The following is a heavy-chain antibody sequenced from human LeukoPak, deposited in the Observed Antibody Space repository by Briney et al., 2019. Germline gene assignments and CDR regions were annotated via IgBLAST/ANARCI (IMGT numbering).Heavy chain of an antibody. CDR2: ISDGGDP. V-gene: IGHV3-53*01. CDR1: GFVVTANY. CDR3: ALLSGGTFDY. Sequence: GGSLRLSCAASGFVVTANYLAWARQAPGKGLEWVSTISDGGDPFYGDSVKGRSTISRDESTNTFSLQLDSLRVEDMGVYYCALLSGGTFDYWGQGTQVTVAS. D-gene: IGHD2/OR15-2a*01. J-gene: IGHJ4*02.